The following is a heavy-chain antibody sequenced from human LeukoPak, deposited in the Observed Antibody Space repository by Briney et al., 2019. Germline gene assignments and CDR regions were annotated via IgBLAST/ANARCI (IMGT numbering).Heavy chain of an antibody. CDR1: GFSFSNYW. CDR3: ARRPPMYQLPSYGMDV. J-gene: IGHJ6*04. D-gene: IGHD2-2*01. Sequence: GESLKISCTGSGFSFSNYWIDWVRQVPGKGLEYMGIIYPGDSDTRYSPSFQGQVTISADKSINTAYLQWSSLKASDTAMYYCARRPPMYQLPSYGMDVWGKGTTVTVSS. CDR2: IYPGDSDT. V-gene: IGHV5-51*01.